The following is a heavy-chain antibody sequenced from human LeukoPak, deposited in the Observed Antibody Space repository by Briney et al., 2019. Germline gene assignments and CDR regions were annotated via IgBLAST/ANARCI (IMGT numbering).Heavy chain of an antibody. CDR2: ISSNGGST. D-gene: IGHD5-12*01. V-gene: IGHV3-64*01. J-gene: IGHJ4*02. CDR1: GFTFSSYA. CDR3: ARVAWGYDPSGGFDY. Sequence: PGGSLRLSCAASGFTFSSYAMHWVRQAPGKGLEYVSAISSNGGSTYYANSVKGRFTISRDNSKNTLYLQMGSLRAEDMAVYYCARVAWGYDPSGGFDYWGQGTLVTVSS.